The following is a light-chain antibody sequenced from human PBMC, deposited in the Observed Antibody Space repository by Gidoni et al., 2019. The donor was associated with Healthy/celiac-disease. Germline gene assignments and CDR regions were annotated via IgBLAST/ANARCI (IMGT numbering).Light chain of an antibody. CDR1: HSISSW. CDR3: QQYNSYSGT. J-gene: IGKJ1*01. V-gene: IGKV1-5*03. Sequence: DIQMTQAPSTLSASVGDRVTITCRASHSISSWLAWYQQKPGKDPKLLIYKASSLESGVPSSFCGSGSGTEFTLTICILQPDDFATYYCQQYNSYSGTFGQGTKVEIK. CDR2: KAS.